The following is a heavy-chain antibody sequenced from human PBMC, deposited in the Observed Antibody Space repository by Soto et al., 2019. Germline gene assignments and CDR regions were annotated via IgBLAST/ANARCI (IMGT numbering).Heavy chain of an antibody. Sequence: PAGSLRLSCAASGFTFNSYVMTWVRQAPGKGLEWVSSITGNGDTTYYADSVKGRFTISRDNSKNTLSLQMNSLRAEDTAVYYCAKKLQNRSPQGNYYYYGMDVWGQGTTVTVSS. V-gene: IGHV3-23*01. D-gene: IGHD6-13*01. CDR3: AKKLQNRSPQGNYYYYGMDV. CDR2: ITGNGDTT. CDR1: GFTFNSYV. J-gene: IGHJ6*02.